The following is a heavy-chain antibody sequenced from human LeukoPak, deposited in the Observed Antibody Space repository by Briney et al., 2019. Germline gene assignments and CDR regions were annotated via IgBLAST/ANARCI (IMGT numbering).Heavy chain of an antibody. D-gene: IGHD3-22*01. Sequence: PGGSLRLSCAASGFTSSSYSMNWVRQAPGKGLEWVSSISSSSSYIYYADSVKGRFTISRDNAKNSLYLQMNSLRAEDTAVYYCARTLINYDSSGYYAFDAFDIWGQGTMVTVSS. CDR3: ARTLINYDSSGYYAFDAFDI. CDR1: GFTSSSYS. V-gene: IGHV3-21*01. CDR2: ISSSSSYI. J-gene: IGHJ3*02.